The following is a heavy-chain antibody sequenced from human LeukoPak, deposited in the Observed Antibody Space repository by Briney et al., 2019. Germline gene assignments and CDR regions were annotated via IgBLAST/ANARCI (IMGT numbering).Heavy chain of an antibody. J-gene: IGHJ2*01. V-gene: IGHV1-24*01. CDR1: GYSLTELS. CDR3: ATGPSGSDNDWYFDL. D-gene: IGHD6-19*01. CDR2: FDPEETKR. Sequence: ASVKVSCKVSGYSLTELSMHWVRQAPGKGLEWMGGFDPEETKRIYARKFRGRVTMTEDTSTDTASMELSSLRFEDTAIYYCATGPSGSDNDWYFDLWGRGTLITVSS.